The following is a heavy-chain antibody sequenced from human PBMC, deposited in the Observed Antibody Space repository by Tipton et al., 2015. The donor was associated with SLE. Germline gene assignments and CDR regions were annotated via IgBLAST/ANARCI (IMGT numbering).Heavy chain of an antibody. D-gene: IGHD1-14*01. CDR2: ISSSGDTP. V-gene: IGHV3-23*01. Sequence: SLRLSCAASGFTFSNYAMGWVRQAPGKGLEWISAISSSGDTPYYADLVKGRFTISRDNSKNTMSVLMNSLTAEDTAIYYCAKGHRNTLMLLQYFKDWGQGTLVTVSS. CDR1: GFTFSNYA. J-gene: IGHJ1*01. CDR3: AKGHRNTLMLLQYFKD.